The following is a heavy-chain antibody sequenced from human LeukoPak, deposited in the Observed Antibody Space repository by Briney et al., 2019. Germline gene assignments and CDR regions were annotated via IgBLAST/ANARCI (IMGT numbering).Heavy chain of an antibody. V-gene: IGHV3-74*01. Sequence: SGGSLRLSCAASGFTFSSHWMHWVRQVPGKGLVWVSRINTDGSSTSYADSVKGRFTISRDNAKNTLYLQMNSLRAEDTAVYYCARGRADYDFWSGYYHYMDVWGKGTTVTVSS. CDR3: ARGRADYDFWSGYYHYMDV. CDR1: GFTFSSHW. D-gene: IGHD3-3*01. J-gene: IGHJ6*03. CDR2: INTDGSST.